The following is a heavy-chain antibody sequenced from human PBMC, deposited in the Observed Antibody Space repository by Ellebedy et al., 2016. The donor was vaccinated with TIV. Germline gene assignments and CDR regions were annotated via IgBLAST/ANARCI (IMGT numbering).Heavy chain of an antibody. Sequence: MPSETLSPTCTVPGASITSGGYYWSWLRQPPGKGLEWIGSIYYNGSTYYNPSLKSRFTISVDTSKSQFSLKLSSVTAADTAVYYCATTYGSGSYYPPGYFDYWGQGTLVTVSS. D-gene: IGHD3-10*01. CDR3: ATTYGSGSYYPPGYFDY. CDR1: GASITSGGYY. J-gene: IGHJ4*02. V-gene: IGHV4-31*03. CDR2: IYYNGST.